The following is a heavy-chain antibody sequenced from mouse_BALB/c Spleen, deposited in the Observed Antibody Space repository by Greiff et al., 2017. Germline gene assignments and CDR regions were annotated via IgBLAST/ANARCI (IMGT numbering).Heavy chain of an antibody. V-gene: IGHV5-17*02. J-gene: IGHJ3*01. CDR1: GFTFSSFG. Sequence: EVQVVESGGGLVQPGGSRKLSCAASGFTFSSFGMHWVRQAPEKGLEWVAYISSGSSTIYYADTVKGRFTISRDNPKNTLFLQMTSLRSEDTAMYYCARHGGYGNPFAYWGQGTLVTVSA. CDR2: ISSGSSTI. CDR3: ARHGGYGNPFAY. D-gene: IGHD2-1*01.